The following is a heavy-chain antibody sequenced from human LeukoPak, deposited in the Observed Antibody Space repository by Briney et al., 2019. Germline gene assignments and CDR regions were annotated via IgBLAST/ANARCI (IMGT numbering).Heavy chain of an antibody. J-gene: IGHJ4*02. Sequence: GGSLRLSCAASGFTFSFYYMSGVRQAPGKGLEWVSSISSSSNYIHYADSVKGRFTISRDSAKKSLYLQMNSLRDEDTAVYYCARVVTAGDYWGQGTLVTVSS. CDR3: ARVVTAGDY. V-gene: IGHV3-21*01. D-gene: IGHD2-2*01. CDR2: ISSSSNYI. CDR1: GFTFSFYY.